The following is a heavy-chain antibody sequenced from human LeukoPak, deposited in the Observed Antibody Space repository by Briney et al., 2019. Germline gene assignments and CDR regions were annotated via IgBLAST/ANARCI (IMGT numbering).Heavy chain of an antibody. V-gene: IGHV3-21*06. D-gene: IGHD3-22*01. CDR2: ISSSSRYK. CDR3: ARVYYHSGGYLR. CDR1: GFVFSVYT. Sequence: PGGSLRLSCAASGFVFSVYTMTWVRQAPGKGLEWVSSISSSSRYKYYADSVKGRFTISRDDAKDSLYLQMNSLRAEDTAVYYCARVYYHSGGYLRWGQGTLVTVSS. J-gene: IGHJ4*02.